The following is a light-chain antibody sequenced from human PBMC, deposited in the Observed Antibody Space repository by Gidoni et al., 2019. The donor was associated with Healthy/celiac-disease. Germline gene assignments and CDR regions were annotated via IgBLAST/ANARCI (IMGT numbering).Light chain of an antibody. V-gene: IGLV3-1*01. J-gene: IGLJ2*01. CDR1: KLGDKY. Sequence: SYELTQPPSRSVSPGQTASITCSGDKLGDKYACWYQQQPGQSPVLVIYQDSKRPSGIPERFSGSNSGNTATLTISGTQAMDEADYYCQAWDSSTVVFGGGTKLTVL. CDR3: QAWDSSTVV. CDR2: QDS.